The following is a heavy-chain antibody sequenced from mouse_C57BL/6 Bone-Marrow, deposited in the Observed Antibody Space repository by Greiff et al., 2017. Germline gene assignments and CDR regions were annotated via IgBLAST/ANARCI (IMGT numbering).Heavy chain of an antibody. CDR1: GFTFTDYY. J-gene: IGHJ2*01. Sequence: VQLQQPGPVLVKPGPSVKISCKASGFTFTDYYMHWVKQSHGKSLEWIGLVYPYNGGTSYNQKFKGKATLTVDTSSSTAYMELNSLTSEDSAVYYCVVWLRRPTLYYCDYWGQGTTLTVSS. V-gene: IGHV1-36*01. CDR2: VYPYNGGT. D-gene: IGHD2-2*01. CDR3: VVWLRRPTLYYCDY.